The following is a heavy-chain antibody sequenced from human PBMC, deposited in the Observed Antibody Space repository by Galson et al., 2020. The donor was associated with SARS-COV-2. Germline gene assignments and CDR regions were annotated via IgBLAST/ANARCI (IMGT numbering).Heavy chain of an antibody. CDR1: GGTFSSYA. CDR2: IIPIFGTA. V-gene: IGHV1-69*05. J-gene: IGHJ4*02. D-gene: IGHD3-22*01. CDR3: ARVFGYDSSGPYDY. Sequence: ASVKVSCKASGGTFSSYAISWVRQAPGQGLEWMGGIIPIFGTANYAQKFQGRVTITTDESTSTAYMELSSLRSEDTAVYYCARVFGYDSSGPYDYWGQGTLVTVSS.